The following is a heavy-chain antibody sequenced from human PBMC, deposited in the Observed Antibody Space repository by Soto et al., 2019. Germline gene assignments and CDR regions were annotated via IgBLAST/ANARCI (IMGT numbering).Heavy chain of an antibody. CDR1: GYTFTSYG. CDR3: ARDQYCGGGSCLYFDY. V-gene: IGHV1-18*01. Sequence: ASVKVSCKASGYTFTSYGISWVRQAPGQGLEWMGWISAYNGNTNYAQKLQGRVTMTTDTSTSTAYMELRSLRSDDTAVYYCARDQYCGGGSCLYFDYWGQGTLVTVSS. CDR2: ISAYNGNT. D-gene: IGHD2-15*01. J-gene: IGHJ4*02.